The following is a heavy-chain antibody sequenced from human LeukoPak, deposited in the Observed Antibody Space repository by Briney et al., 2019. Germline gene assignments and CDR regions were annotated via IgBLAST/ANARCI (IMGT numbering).Heavy chain of an antibody. CDR2: IVLIILNT. Sequence: GRSLRLAFVASGFSFIDYSMNSVRQAPGKGRGWLSYIVLIILNTFYPESWEGRFSIAIDNTKNSLYLQMNSLRDEDTAVYYCARDSDYSFDYWGQGTLVTVSS. CDR1: GFSFIDYS. CDR3: ARDSDYSFDY. J-gene: IGHJ4*02. D-gene: IGHD4-11*01. V-gene: IGHV3-48*02.